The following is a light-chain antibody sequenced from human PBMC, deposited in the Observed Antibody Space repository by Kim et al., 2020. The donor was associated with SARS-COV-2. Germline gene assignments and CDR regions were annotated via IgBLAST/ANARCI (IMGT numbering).Light chain of an antibody. CDR1: QSVLYSSDNKNY. Sequence: DIVMTQSPDSLAVSLGERATINCKSSQSVLYSSDNKNYLVWYQQKPGQPPRLLIYWASTRASRVPDRFSASGSGTDFTLTISSLQAEDVAVYYCQQHYSTPRTFGQGTKVEIK. CDR3: QQHYSTPRT. V-gene: IGKV4-1*01. CDR2: WAS. J-gene: IGKJ1*01.